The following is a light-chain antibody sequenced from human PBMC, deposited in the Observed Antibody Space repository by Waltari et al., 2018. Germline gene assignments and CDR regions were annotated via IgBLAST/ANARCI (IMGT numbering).Light chain of an antibody. Sequence: QAGLTQPPSVSKALRQTATLTCTGNSNNVGNQGAAWLQQHQGHPPKPLSYRNNNRPSGVSGRFSASRSGNTASLTITGLQPEDEADDYCSAWDSNLSAWVFGGGTKLSVL. CDR1: SNNVGNQG. V-gene: IGLV10-54*04. CDR3: SAWDSNLSAWV. J-gene: IGLJ3*02. CDR2: RNN.